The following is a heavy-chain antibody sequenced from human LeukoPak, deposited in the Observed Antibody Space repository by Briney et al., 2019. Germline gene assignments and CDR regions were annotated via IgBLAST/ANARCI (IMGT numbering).Heavy chain of an antibody. Sequence: PSETLSLTXTVSGGSISSGDYYWSWIRQPPGKGLEWIGYIYYSGSTYYNPSLKSRVTISVDTSKNQFSLKLSSVTAADTAVYYCARGAAIRYYYDSSGYYPFDYWGQGTLVTVSS. J-gene: IGHJ4*02. CDR2: IYYSGST. V-gene: IGHV4-30-4*08. D-gene: IGHD3-22*01. CDR1: GGSISSGDYY. CDR3: ARGAAIRYYYDSSGYYPFDY.